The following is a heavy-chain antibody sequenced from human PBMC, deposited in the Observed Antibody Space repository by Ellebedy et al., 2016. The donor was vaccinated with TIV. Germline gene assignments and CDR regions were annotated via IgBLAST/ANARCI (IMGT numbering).Heavy chain of an antibody. CDR2: IRNQGKNYAT. J-gene: IGHJ1*01. V-gene: IGHV3-73*01. CDR1: GFTFSAST. CDR3: ARHFDFYGSGSYVS. Sequence: GESLKISCAASGFTFSASTMHWVRQASGKGLEWVGHIRNQGKNYATAYAASVKGRFTISRDDSKNTAYLQMSSLKTEDTAVFYCARHFDFYGSGSYVSWGQGTLVTVSS. D-gene: IGHD3-10*01.